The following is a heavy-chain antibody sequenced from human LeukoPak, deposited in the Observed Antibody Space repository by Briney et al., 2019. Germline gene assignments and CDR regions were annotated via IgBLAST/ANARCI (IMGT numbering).Heavy chain of an antibody. CDR2: IYTSGST. V-gene: IGHV4-4*07. CDR3: ARAGYSYGYDAFDI. Sequence: SETLSLTCTVSGGSISTYYLSWIRQPAGKGLEWIGRIYTSGSTNYNPSLKSRVTMSVDTSKNQFPLKLSSVTAADTAVYYCARAGYSYGYDAFDIWGQGTMVTVSS. D-gene: IGHD5-18*01. CDR1: GGSISTYY. J-gene: IGHJ3*02.